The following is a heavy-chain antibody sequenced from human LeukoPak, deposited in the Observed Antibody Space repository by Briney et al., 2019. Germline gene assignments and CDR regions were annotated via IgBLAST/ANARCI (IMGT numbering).Heavy chain of an antibody. V-gene: IGHV3-23*01. CDR2: ISGSGGST. CDR1: AFTFRSYA. Sequence: PGGSLRLSCAASAFTFRSYAMSWVRRASGKGLEWVSAISGSGGSTYYADSVKGRFTISRDNSKNTLYLQMNSLRAEDTAVYYCAKVEYSSLFDYWGQGTLVTVSS. D-gene: IGHD6-6*01. J-gene: IGHJ4*02. CDR3: AKVEYSSLFDY.